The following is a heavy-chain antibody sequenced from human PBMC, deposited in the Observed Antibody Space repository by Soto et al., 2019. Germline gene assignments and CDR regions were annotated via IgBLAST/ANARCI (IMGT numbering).Heavy chain of an antibody. J-gene: IGHJ5*02. CDR1: CGSISEKC. CDR2: IFANGHT. D-gene: IGHD6-13*01. Sequence: PSATRSLTCIVSCGSISEKCWNWVRQPPGRGLEWMGLIFANGHTDYNPSLKSRVTMSVDASKNQFSLRLTSMTAAGTAVYYCVASLAASGLNWLDPWGRGTLITV. V-gene: IGHV4-4*07. CDR3: VASLAASGLNWLDP.